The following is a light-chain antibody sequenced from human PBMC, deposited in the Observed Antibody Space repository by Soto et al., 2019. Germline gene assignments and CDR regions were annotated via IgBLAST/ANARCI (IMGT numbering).Light chain of an antibody. J-gene: IGLJ1*01. CDR2: DVR. CDR1: SNDVGAYDY. V-gene: IGLV2-11*01. Sequence: QSALTQPRSVSGSPGQSVTISCTGTSNDVGAYDYVSWYQQHPGKAPKLMIFDVRKRLSGVPDRFSGSKSGNTASLTISGLQADDEADYYCSSYAGSNNFVFGTGTKLTVL. CDR3: SSYAGSNNFV.